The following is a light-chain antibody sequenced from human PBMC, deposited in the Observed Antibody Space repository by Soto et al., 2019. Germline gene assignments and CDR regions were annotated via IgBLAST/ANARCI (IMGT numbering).Light chain of an antibody. CDR3: QQYDNLPLMYT. CDR2: DAS. CDR1: QNISNI. V-gene: IGKV1-33*01. Sequence: DIKLTHSHSSLLDFVGAGSTSPCQASQNISNILIWYQQKPGKAPKLLIYDASNLETGVPSRFSGSGSGTDFTFTISSLQPEDIATYYCQQYDNLPLMYTFGQGTKLEIK. J-gene: IGKJ2*01.